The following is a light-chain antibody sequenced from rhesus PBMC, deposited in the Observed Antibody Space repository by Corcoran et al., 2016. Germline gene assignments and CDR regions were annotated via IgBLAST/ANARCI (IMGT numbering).Light chain of an antibody. CDR1: PGISSY. V-gene: IGKV1-37*01. CDR3: HKYISDPLT. CDR2: YAS. Sequence: DIQMTQSPSSLSASGGDRVTITCRASPGISSYLAWYQQKPGQAPKPLFYYASNLESGVPSRFSGSGTGTEFTLTISGLQPEDFANYYSHKYISDPLTFGEGTKVEIK. J-gene: IGKJ4*01.